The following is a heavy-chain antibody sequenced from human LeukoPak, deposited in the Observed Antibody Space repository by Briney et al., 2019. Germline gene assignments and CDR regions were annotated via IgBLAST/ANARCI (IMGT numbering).Heavy chain of an antibody. CDR2: INHSGST. Sequence: PSETLSLTCAVYGGSFSGYYWSWIRQPPGKGLEWIGEINHSGSTNYNPSLKSRVTISVDTSKNQFSLKPSSVTAADTAVYYCASQRWLQPTLDYWGQGTLVTVSS. CDR1: GGSFSGYY. D-gene: IGHD5-24*01. CDR3: ASQRWLQPTLDY. J-gene: IGHJ4*02. V-gene: IGHV4-34*01.